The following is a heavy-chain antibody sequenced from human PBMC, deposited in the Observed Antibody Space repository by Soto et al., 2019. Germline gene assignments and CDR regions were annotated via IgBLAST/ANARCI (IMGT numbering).Heavy chain of an antibody. CDR1: GGSISSRGYY. D-gene: IGHD2-2*01. V-gene: IGHV4-39*01. CDR2: MYYSGST. CDR3: ASSSQLLSRIGH. Sequence: SETLSLTCTVSGGSISSRGYYWGWIRQPPGKGLEWIGSMYYSGSTYYNPSLKSRATISVDTSKNQFSLKLSSVTAADTAVFYCASSSQLLSRIGHWGQGTLVTVSS. J-gene: IGHJ4*02.